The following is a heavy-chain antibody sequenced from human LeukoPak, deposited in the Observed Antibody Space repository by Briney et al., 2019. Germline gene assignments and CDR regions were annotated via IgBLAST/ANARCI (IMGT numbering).Heavy chain of an antibody. D-gene: IGHD3-22*01. Sequence: GGSLRLSCAASGFTFSNYNMNWVRQAPGKGLEWVSSISRSSIYKYYADSMKGRFTISRDNDKNSVYLQVNSVRAEDTAVYYCARGRYDSSGYYALFDYWGRGTLVTVSS. CDR2: ISRSSIYK. J-gene: IGHJ4*02. V-gene: IGHV3-21*01. CDR3: ARGRYDSSGYYALFDY. CDR1: GFTFSNYN.